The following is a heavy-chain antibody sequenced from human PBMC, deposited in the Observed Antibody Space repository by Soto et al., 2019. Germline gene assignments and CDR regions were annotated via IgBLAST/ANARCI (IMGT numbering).Heavy chain of an antibody. Sequence: GWSLRLSCAASGFTFSSYWMHWVRQAPGKGLVWVSRINSDGSSTSYADSVKGRFTISRDNAKNTLYLQMNSLRAEDTAVYYCARVPLFGYYGMDVWGQGTTVTVSS. CDR3: ARVPLFGYYGMDV. CDR2: INSDGSST. CDR1: GFTFSSYW. D-gene: IGHD2-21*01. V-gene: IGHV3-74*01. J-gene: IGHJ6*02.